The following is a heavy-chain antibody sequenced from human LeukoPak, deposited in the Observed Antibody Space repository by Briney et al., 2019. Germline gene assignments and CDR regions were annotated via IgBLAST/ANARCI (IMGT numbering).Heavy chain of an antibody. J-gene: IGHJ6*03. CDR3: ARGWRAAAGSPWINYYYYYMDV. D-gene: IGHD6-13*01. CDR2: IYTSGST. CDR1: GGSISSGSYY. Sequence: PSETLSLTCTVSGGSISSGSYYWSWIRQPAGKGLEWIGRIYTSGSTNYNPSLKSRVTISVDTSKNQFSLKLSSVTAADTAVYYCARGWRAAAGSPWINYYYYYMDVWGKGTTVTISS. V-gene: IGHV4-61*02.